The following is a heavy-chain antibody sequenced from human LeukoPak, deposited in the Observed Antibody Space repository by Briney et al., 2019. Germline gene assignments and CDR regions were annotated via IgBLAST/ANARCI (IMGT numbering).Heavy chain of an antibody. CDR2: ISGSGGST. CDR3: AKDYYYDSSGYLDY. Sequence: GASLRLSCAASGFTFSSYAMSWVRQAPGKGVEWVSAISGSGGSTYYADSVKGRFTISRDNSKNTLYLQMNSLRAEDTAVYYCAKDYYYDSSGYLDYWGQGTLVTVSS. D-gene: IGHD3-22*01. J-gene: IGHJ4*02. CDR1: GFTFSSYA. V-gene: IGHV3-23*01.